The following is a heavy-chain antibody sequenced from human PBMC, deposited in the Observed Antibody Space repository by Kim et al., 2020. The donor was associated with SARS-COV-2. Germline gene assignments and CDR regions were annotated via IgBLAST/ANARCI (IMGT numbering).Heavy chain of an antibody. CDR2: IYPGDSDT. V-gene: IGHV5-51*01. CDR1: GYSFTSYW. CDR3: ASQALPGIAVAGTYYYYYGMDV. D-gene: IGHD6-19*01. J-gene: IGHJ6*02. Sequence: GESLKISCKGSGYSFTSYWIGWVRQMPGKGLEWMGIIYPGDSDTRYSPSFQGQVTISADKSISTAYLQWSSLKASDTAMYYCASQALPGIAVAGTYYYYYGMDVWGQGTTVTVSS.